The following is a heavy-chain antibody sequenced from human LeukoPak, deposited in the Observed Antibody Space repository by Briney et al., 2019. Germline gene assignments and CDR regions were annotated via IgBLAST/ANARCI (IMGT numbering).Heavy chain of an antibody. CDR2: IYYSGST. CDR1: GGSISSSSYY. V-gene: IGHV4-39*01. D-gene: IGHD3-9*01. J-gene: IGHJ4*02. Sequence: SETLSLTCTVSGGSISSSSYYWGWIRPPPGKGLEWIGSIYYSGSTYYNPSLKSRVTISVDTSKNQFSLKLSSVTAADTAVYYCASDRLRFFDWCYWGQGTLVTVSS. CDR3: ASDRLRFFDWCY.